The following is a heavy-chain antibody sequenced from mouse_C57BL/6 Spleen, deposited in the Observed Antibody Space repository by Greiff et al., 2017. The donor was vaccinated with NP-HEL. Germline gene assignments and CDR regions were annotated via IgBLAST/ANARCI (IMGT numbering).Heavy chain of an antibody. CDR2: INYDGSST. V-gene: IGHV5-16*01. CDR3: AREYYGSSYDYFDY. Sequence: EVKLVESEGGLVQPGSSMKLSCTASGFTFSDYYMAWVRQVPEKGLEWVANINYDGSSTYYLDSLKSRFIISRDNAKNILYLQMSSLKSEDTATYYCAREYYGSSYDYFDYWGQGTTLTVSS. D-gene: IGHD1-1*01. J-gene: IGHJ2*01. CDR1: GFTFSDYY.